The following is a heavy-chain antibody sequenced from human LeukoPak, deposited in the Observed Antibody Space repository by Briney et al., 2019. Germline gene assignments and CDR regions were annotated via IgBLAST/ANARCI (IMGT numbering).Heavy chain of an antibody. V-gene: IGHV3-48*01. CDR1: GFTFSSYG. Sequence: GGSLRLSCAASGFTFSSYGMHWVRQAPGKGLEWVSYISSSSSSIYYADSVKGRFTLSRDNAKNSLYLQMNSLRAEDTAVYYCAREIAVGATYYFDYWGQGTLVTVSS. J-gene: IGHJ4*02. CDR3: AREIAVGATYYFDY. CDR2: ISSSSSSI. D-gene: IGHD1-26*01.